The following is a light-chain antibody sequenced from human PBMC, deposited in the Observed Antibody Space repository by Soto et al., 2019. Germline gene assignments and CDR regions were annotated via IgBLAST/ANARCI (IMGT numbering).Light chain of an antibody. CDR1: QSVISN. V-gene: IGKV3-15*01. CDR3: QQYYEWPRGT. J-gene: IGKJ1*01. Sequence: EIVMTQSPGTLSVSPGERATLSCRASQSVISNSAWYQQRPGQAPRLLIYSASTRATGIPARFSGSGSGTEFTLTISSLQSGDVAVYYCQQYYEWPRGTFGQGTKV. CDR2: SAS.